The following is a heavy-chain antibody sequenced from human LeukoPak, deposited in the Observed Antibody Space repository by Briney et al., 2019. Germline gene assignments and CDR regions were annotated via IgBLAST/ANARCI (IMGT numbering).Heavy chain of an antibody. V-gene: IGHV4-59*01. J-gene: IGHJ2*01. CDR2: IRYSGRS. D-gene: IGHD3-10*02. CDR3: ARYVLHYYYDL. CDR1: VGFISTYY. Sequence: SETLSLTCTVFVGFISTYYGSWLRQPPGKGLEWLGYIRYSGRSNYNPSLKSRLTISVDTSKNQISLKLCPVTAADTAVYFYARYVLHYYYDLWGRGTRVAVSS.